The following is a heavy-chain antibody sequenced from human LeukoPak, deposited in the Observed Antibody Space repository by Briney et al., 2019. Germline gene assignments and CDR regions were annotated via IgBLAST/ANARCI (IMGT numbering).Heavy chain of an antibody. CDR3: ARKYPDHWFDP. J-gene: IGHJ5*02. CDR2: IFYLGNT. D-gene: IGHD6-6*01. V-gene: IGHV4-30-4*01. CDR1: GGSISSGNYY. Sequence: NTSQTLSLTCTVSGGSISSGNYYWSWIRQPPGKGLEWIGYIFYLGNTHYTPSLKSRVTISVDTSKNQFSLKLSSVTAADTAVYYCARKYPDHWFDPWGQGTLVTVSS.